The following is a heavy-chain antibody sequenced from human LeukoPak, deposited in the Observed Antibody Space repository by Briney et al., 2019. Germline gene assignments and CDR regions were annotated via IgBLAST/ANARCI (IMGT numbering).Heavy chain of an antibody. V-gene: IGHV4-59*08. CDR2: IYFSGST. Sequence: PSETLSLTCTVSGGSISSYYWSWIRQPPGKGLEWIGYIYFSGSTDYNPSLKSRVTISVDTSKNQFSLKLSSVTAADTAVYYCARSEYSSSSGHFDYWGQGTLVTVS. CDR3: ARSEYSSSSGHFDY. CDR1: GGSISSYY. D-gene: IGHD6-6*01. J-gene: IGHJ4*02.